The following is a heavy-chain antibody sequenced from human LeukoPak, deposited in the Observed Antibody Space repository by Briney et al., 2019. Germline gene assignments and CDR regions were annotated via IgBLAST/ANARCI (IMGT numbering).Heavy chain of an antibody. V-gene: IGHV3-7*01. CDR1: GFTFGDFA. J-gene: IGHJ3*02. CDR3: ARAGGTYYGIAFDI. CDR2: IKQDGSEK. Sequence: PGGSLRLSCTASGFTFGDFAMSWFRQAPGKGLEWVANIKQDGSEKYYVDSVKGRFTISRDNAKNSLYLQMNSLRAEDTAVYYCARAGGTYYGIAFDIWGQGTMVTVSS. D-gene: IGHD1-26*01.